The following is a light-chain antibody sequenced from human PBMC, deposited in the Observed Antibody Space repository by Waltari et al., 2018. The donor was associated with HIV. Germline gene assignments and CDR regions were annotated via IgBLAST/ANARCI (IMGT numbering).Light chain of an antibody. CDR2: DAS. Sequence: EIVSTQSPATLSLSPGERATLSSRASQSASRYLAGYQQKPGHAPRLLISDASNRATGIPARFSRSGSGADVTRASSSLVPEDFGVYYCQHRSNWPPPFGQGTKVGIK. CDR3: QHRSNWPPP. V-gene: IGKV3-11*01. CDR1: QSASRY. J-gene: IGKJ1*01.